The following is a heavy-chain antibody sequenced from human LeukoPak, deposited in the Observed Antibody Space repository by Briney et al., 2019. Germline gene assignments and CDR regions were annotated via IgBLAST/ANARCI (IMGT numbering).Heavy chain of an antibody. CDR3: ARHGSTDYFDY. D-gene: IGHD2-2*03. J-gene: IGHJ4*02. V-gene: IGHV4-39*01. CDR2: IYYSGST. CDR1: GGSISSTTSY. Sequence: SETLSLTCAVSGGSISSTTSYWGWIRQPPGKGLEWIGRIYYSGSTFYNPSLKSRVTISVGTPKNQLSLRLSSVTAADTAVYYCARHGSTDYFDYWGQGTLVTVSS.